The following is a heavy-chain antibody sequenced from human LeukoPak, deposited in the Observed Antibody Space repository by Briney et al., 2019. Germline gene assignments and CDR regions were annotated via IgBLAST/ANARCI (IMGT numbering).Heavy chain of an antibody. CDR2: SGLSGGT. CDR3: ARRGLSTTYYFDF. J-gene: IGHJ4*02. CDR1: GFTFSSYA. D-gene: IGHD4-11*01. V-gene: IGHV3-23*01. Sequence: GGSLRLSCAASGFTFSSYAMSWVRQAPGEGLEWVSTSGLSGGTYYADSVKGRFTISRDKSSSTVFLQMGSLTVEDTALYYCARRGLSTTYYFDFWGQGALVTVSS.